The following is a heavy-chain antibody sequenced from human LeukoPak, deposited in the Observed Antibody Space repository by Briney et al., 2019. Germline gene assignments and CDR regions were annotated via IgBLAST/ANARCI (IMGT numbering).Heavy chain of an antibody. CDR3: AKIATVTTPADY. Sequence: GGSLRLSCAASGFTFSTYAMSWVLQAPGKGLEWVSAISGSGHSTHYADSVKGRSTISRDNSKNTLYLQMDSLTAEDTAVYYCAKIATVTTPADYWGQGTLVTVSS. CDR2: ISGSGHST. CDR1: GFTFSTYA. V-gene: IGHV3-23*01. J-gene: IGHJ4*02. D-gene: IGHD4-17*01.